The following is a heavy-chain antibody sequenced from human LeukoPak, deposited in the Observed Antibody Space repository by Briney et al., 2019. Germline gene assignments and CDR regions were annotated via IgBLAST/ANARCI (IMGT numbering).Heavy chain of an antibody. V-gene: IGHV3-23*01. CDR2: ISGSGGST. Sequence: GGSLRLSCAASGFTFSSYGMSWVRQAPGKGLEWVSAISGSGGSTSYAQKFQGRVTMTRDTSTSTVYMELSSLRSEDTAVYYCARVKWDVWGKGTTVTISS. CDR3: ARVKWDV. CDR1: GFTFSSYG. J-gene: IGHJ6*04.